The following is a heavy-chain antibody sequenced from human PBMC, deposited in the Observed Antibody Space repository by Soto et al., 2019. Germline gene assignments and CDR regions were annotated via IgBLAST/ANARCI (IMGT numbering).Heavy chain of an antibody. CDR2: ISYDGSNK. V-gene: IGHV3-30*18. CDR1: GFTFSSYG. Sequence: GGSLRLSCAASGFTFSSYGMHWVRQAPGKGLEWVAVISYDGSNKYYADSVKGRFTISRDNSKNTLYLQMNSLRAEDTAVYYCAKDLGVVTHYYYGMDVWGQGTTVTVSS. J-gene: IGHJ6*02. D-gene: IGHD3-3*01. CDR3: AKDLGVVTHYYYGMDV.